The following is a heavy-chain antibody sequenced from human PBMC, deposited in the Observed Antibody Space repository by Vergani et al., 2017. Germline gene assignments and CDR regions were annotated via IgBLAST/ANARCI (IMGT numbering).Heavy chain of an antibody. CDR3: ARDSGYSGYDLPLGYFDY. V-gene: IGHV4-59*08. CDR2: IYYSGST. J-gene: IGHJ4*02. D-gene: IGHD5-12*01. CDR1: GGSISSYY. Sequence: QVQLQESGPGLVKPSETLSLTCTVSGGSISSYYWSWIRQPPGKGLEWIGYIYYSGSTNYNPSLKSRVTISVDTSKKQFSLKLSSVTAADTAVYYCARDSGYSGYDLPLGYFDYWGQGTLVTVSS.